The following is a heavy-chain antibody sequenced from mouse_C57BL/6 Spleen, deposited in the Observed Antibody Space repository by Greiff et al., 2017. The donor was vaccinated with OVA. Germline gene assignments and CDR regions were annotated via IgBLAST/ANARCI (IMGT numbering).Heavy chain of an antibody. CDR2: IHPNSGST. J-gene: IGHJ3*01. CDR1: GYTFTSYW. V-gene: IGHV1-64*01. D-gene: IGHD1-1*01. Sequence: QVQLKQPGAELVKPGASVKLSCKASGYTFTSYWMHWVKQRPGQGLEWIGMIHPNSGSTNYNEKLKSKATLTVDKSSSTAYMQLSSLTSEDSAVYDCARHGSSLFADWGQGTLVTVSA. CDR3: ARHGSSLFAD.